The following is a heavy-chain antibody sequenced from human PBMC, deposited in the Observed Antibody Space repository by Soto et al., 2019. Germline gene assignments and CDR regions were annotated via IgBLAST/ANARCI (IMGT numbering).Heavy chain of an antibody. V-gene: IGHV4-4*02. CDR2: IFHSGIT. D-gene: IGHD2-8*02. J-gene: IGHJ4*02. CDR1: GDSISSVNW. CDR3: ARSPGYWFFDS. Sequence: SETLSLTCAVSGDSISSVNWLSWVRQPPGKGLGWIGEIFHSGITNYNPSLKSRVTILVDKFNNQVSLNLNSVTAADTAVYYCARSPGYWFFDSWGQGTLVTVSS.